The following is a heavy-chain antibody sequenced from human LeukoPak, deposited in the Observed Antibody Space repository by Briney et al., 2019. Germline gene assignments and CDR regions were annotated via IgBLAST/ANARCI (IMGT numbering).Heavy chain of an antibody. CDR2: ISGSGGST. Sequence: PGGSLRLSCAASGFTFSTYSMNWVRQAPGKGLEWVSAISGSGGSTYYADSVKGRFTISRDNSKNTLYLQMNSLRAEDTAVYYCAKDNSIYSYGLYYFDYWGQGTLVTVSS. CDR3: AKDNSIYSYGLYYFDY. CDR1: GFTFSTYS. D-gene: IGHD5-18*01. V-gene: IGHV3-23*01. J-gene: IGHJ4*02.